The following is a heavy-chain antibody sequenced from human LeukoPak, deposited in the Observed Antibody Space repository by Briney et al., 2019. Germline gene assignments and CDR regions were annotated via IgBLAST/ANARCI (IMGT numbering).Heavy chain of an antibody. CDR1: GGTFSSYA. D-gene: IGHD3-10*01. Sequence: SVKVSCKASGGTFSSYAISWVRQAPGQGLGWMGGIIPIFGTANYAQKFQGRVTITTDESTSTAYMELSSLRSEDTAEYYCARGDFGSGSYKLWGQGTLVSVSS. J-gene: IGHJ4*02. CDR2: IIPIFGTA. V-gene: IGHV1-69*05. CDR3: ARGDFGSGSYKL.